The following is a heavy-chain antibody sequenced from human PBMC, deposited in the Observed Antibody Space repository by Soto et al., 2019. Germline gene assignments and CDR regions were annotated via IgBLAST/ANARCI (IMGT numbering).Heavy chain of an antibody. V-gene: IGHV4-31*03. Sequence: QVQLQESGPGLVKPSPTLSLTCTVSGGSISSGGYYWSWLRQHPGKGLEWIGYIYYSGSTYYNPSLKSRATISVDTSKNQFSLKLSSVTAADTAVYYCAREGGIVGATSADYWGQGTLVTVSS. CDR1: GGSISSGGYY. J-gene: IGHJ4*02. CDR2: IYYSGST. CDR3: AREGGIVGATSADY. D-gene: IGHD1-26*01.